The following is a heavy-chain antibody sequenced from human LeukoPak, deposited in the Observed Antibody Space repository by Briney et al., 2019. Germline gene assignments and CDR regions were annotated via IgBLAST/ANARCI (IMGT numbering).Heavy chain of an antibody. J-gene: IGHJ4*02. CDR1: GFTFSNYA. CDR3: ARAEEGGPDY. D-gene: IGHD3-16*01. CDR2: ISDSGVTA. V-gene: IGHV3-23*01. Sequence: GGSLRLSCAASGFTFSNYAMSWVRQAPGQGLDWVSAISDSGVTAYYADSVKGRFTISRDNSKSTLYLQMNSLRAEDTAVYYCARAEEGGPDYWGQGTLVTVSS.